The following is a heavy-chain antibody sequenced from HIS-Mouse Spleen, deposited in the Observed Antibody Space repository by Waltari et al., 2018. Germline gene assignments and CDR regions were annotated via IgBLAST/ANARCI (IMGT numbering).Heavy chain of an antibody. CDR2: IYYSGRT. J-gene: IGHJ2*01. Sequence: QLQLQESGPGLVKPSETLSLTCTVSGGSISSSRSYWGWIRQPPGKGLEWIGSIYYSGRTYYNPSLKSRVTISVDTSKNQFSLKLSSVTAADTAVYYCAREIPYSSSWYDWYFDLWGRGTLVTVSS. CDR3: AREIPYSSSWYDWYFDL. CDR1: GGSISSSRSY. D-gene: IGHD6-13*01. V-gene: IGHV4-39*07.